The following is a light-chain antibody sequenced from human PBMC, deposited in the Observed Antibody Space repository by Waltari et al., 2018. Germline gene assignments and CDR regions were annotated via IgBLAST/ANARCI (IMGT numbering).Light chain of an antibody. J-gene: IGLJ2*01. CDR2: DFT. V-gene: IGLV2-11*01. Sequence: QSALTQPRSVSGSPGQSVTISCTGTSSDVGGYDYVSWYQHHPGKAPKLMICDFTKRPSGVPDRCAGSKSGNTASLTISGLQAEDESDYYCCAYAGSYTHVVFGGGTKLTVL. CDR1: SSDVGGYDY. CDR3: CAYAGSYTHVV.